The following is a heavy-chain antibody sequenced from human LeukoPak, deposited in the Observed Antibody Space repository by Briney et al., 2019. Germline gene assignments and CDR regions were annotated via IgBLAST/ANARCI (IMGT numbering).Heavy chain of an antibody. Sequence: SETLSLTCAVYGGSFSGYYWSWIRQPPGKGLEWIGEINHSGSTNYNPSLKSRVTISVDTSKNQFSLKLSSVTAADTAVHYCARHDILTGYYSYWGQGTLVTVSS. CDR2: INHSGST. CDR3: ARHDILTGYYSY. V-gene: IGHV4-34*01. CDR1: GGSFSGYY. D-gene: IGHD3-9*01. J-gene: IGHJ4*02.